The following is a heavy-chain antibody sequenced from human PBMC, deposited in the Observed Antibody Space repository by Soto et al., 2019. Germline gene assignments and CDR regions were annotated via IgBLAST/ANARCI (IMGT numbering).Heavy chain of an antibody. CDR2: IWSAGLI. CDR3: AREAPMDV. V-gene: IGHV3-53*01. J-gene: IGHJ6*02. Sequence: GGSLRLSCAASGFTVSSKYMSWVRQAPGKGLEWVSVIWSAGLIYYADSVRGRFTISRDISKNILYLGMTSLRADETAVYYCAREAPMDVWGQGTTVTVSS. CDR1: GFTVSSKY.